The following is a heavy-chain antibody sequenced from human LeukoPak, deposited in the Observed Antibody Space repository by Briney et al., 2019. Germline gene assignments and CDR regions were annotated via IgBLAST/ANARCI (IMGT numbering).Heavy chain of an antibody. Sequence: SGPTLVNPTQTLTLTCTFSGFSLTTTGVGVGWIRQPPGKALEWLALIYWNDDNRYSPSLKSRLTITKDTSKNQVVLTMTNMDPVDTATYYCAHRPFTQNYFDYWGQGTLVTVSS. CDR1: GFSLTTTGVG. CDR2: IYWNDDN. V-gene: IGHV2-5*01. J-gene: IGHJ4*02. CDR3: AHRPFTQNYFDY.